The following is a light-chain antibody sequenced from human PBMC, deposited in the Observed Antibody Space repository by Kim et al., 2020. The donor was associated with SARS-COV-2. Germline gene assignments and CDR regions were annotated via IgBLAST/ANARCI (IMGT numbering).Light chain of an antibody. CDR1: QSVSSSY. CDR3: QQYGSSPYT. J-gene: IGKJ2*01. Sequence: FSAGESATLAGRASQSVSSSYLAWYPQNPGQAPRLLIYGASSRATGIPDRFSGSGSETDFTLTISRLEPEDFAVYYCQQYGSSPYTFGQGTKLEI. CDR2: GAS. V-gene: IGKV3-20*01.